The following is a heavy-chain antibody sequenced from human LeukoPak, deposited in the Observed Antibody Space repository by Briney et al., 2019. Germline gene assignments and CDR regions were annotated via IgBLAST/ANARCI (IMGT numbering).Heavy chain of an antibody. Sequence: SETLSLACAVYGGSFSGYYWSWIRQPPGKGPEWIGYIYYSGSTNYNPSLKSRVTISVDTSKNQFSLKLSSVTAADTAVYYCARVYYSSSYDYWYFDLWGRGTLVTVSS. J-gene: IGHJ2*01. D-gene: IGHD6-13*01. V-gene: IGHV4-59*01. CDR2: IYYSGST. CDR3: ARVYYSSSYDYWYFDL. CDR1: GGSFSGYY.